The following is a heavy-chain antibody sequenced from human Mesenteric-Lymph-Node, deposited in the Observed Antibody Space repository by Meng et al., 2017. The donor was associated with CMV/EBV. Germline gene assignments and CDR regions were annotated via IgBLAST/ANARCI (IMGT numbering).Heavy chain of an antibody. CDR3: ARSPFGYCSSTSCYTNPYYFDY. Sequence: SETLSLTCTVSGGSVSSGSYYWSWIRQPPGKGLEWIGYIYYSGSTNYNPSLKSRVTISVDTSKNQFSLKLSSVTAADTAVYYCARSPFGYCSSTSCYTNPYYFDYWGQGTLVTLSS. V-gene: IGHV4-61*01. CDR1: GGSVSSGSYY. CDR2: IYYSGST. D-gene: IGHD2-2*02. J-gene: IGHJ4*02.